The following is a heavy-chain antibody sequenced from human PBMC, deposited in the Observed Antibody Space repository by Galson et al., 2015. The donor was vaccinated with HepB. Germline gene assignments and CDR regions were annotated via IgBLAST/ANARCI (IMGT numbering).Heavy chain of an antibody. J-gene: IGHJ4*02. D-gene: IGHD6-19*01. CDR3: ARATSAWYGNDY. Sequence: SVTVSCKAFGSSFANYGISWVRQAPGQGLEWMAWISTYNGKTNYAQRFQGRVSLTTEKSTTTVYMELRRLRYDDTAVYYCARATSAWYGNDYWGQGTLVTVSS. V-gene: IGHV1-18*01. CDR1: GSSFANYG. CDR2: ISTYNGKT.